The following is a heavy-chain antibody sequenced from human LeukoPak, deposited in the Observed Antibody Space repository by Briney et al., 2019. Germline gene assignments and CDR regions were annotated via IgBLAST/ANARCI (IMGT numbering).Heavy chain of an antibody. J-gene: IGHJ4*02. CDR2: IRYDGSNK. Sequence: PGGSLRFSCAASGFTFSTYGMHWVRQAPGKGLEWVAVIRYDGSNKYYADSVKGRFTIARDNSKNTLYLQMNSLRAEDTAVYYCARDQDHYFDYWGQGTLVTVSS. V-gene: IGHV3-33*01. CDR3: ARDQDHYFDY. CDR1: GFTFSTYG.